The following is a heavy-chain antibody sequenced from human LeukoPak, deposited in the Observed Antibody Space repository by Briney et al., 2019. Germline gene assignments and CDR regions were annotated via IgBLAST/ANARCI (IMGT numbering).Heavy chain of an antibody. Sequence: SETLSLTCAVYGGSFSGYYWSWIRQPPGKGLEWIGEINHSGSTNYNPSLKSRVTISVDTSKNQFSLKLSSVTAADTAVYYCAASYCSGGSCARDAFDIWGQGTMVTVSS. CDR1: GGSFSGYY. J-gene: IGHJ3*02. CDR3: AASYCSGGSCARDAFDI. D-gene: IGHD2-15*01. CDR2: INHSGST. V-gene: IGHV4-34*01.